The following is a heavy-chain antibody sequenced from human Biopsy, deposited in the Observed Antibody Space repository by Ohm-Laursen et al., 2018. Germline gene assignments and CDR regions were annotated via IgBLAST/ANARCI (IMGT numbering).Heavy chain of an antibody. CDR1: GGSFNGYF. CDR3: ARVPLPGIGAAYQGRFLYGMDV. V-gene: IGHV4-34*01. Sequence: SETLSLTWAVYGGSFNGYFWSWIRQPPGKGLEWIGDITQSGSTKYSLSLKSRYTISVDTTKKQFSLTLRSVTVADTAVYYCARVPLPGIGAAYQGRFLYGMDVWGQGTTVSVSS. CDR2: ITQSGST. J-gene: IGHJ6*02. D-gene: IGHD6-13*01.